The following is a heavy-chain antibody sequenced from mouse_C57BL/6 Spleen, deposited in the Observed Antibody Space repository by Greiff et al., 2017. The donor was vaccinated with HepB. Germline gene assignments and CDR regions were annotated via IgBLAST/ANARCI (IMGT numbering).Heavy chain of an antibody. Sequence: EVKLMESEGGLVQPGSSMKLSCTASGFTFSDYYMAWVRQVPEKGLEWVANINYDGSSTYYLDSLKSRFIISRDNAKNILYLQMSSLKSEDTATYYCARDRAYYSNYDAMDYWGQGTSVTVSS. CDR3: ARDRAYYSNYDAMDY. D-gene: IGHD2-5*01. CDR2: INYDGSST. CDR1: GFTFSDYY. V-gene: IGHV5-16*01. J-gene: IGHJ4*01.